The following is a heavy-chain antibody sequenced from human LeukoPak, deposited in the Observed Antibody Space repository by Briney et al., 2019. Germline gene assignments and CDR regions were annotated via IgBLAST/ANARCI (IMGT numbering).Heavy chain of an antibody. V-gene: IGHV1-69*05. D-gene: IGHD6-13*01. CDR2: IIPIFGTA. Sequence: GASVKVSCKASGGTLSSYAISWVRQAPGQGLEWMGGIIPIFGTANYAQKFQGRVTITTDESTSTAYMELSSLRSEDTAVYYCARAGYSSSGGFDPWGQGTLVTVSS. CDR3: ARAGYSSSGGFDP. CDR1: GGTLSSYA. J-gene: IGHJ5*02.